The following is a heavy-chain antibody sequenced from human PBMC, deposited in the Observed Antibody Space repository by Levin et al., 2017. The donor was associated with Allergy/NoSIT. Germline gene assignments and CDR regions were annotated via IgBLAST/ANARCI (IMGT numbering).Heavy chain of an antibody. CDR1: GYTFTGYY. J-gene: IGHJ6*02. Sequence: ASVKVSCKASGYTFTGYYIHWVRQAPGQGLEWMGWINPNSGGINYAQKFQGRVTMTRDTSISTAYMELSRLRSDDTAVYYCARAYGSGSYYQHYAMDVWGQGTTVTVSS. D-gene: IGHD3-10*01. V-gene: IGHV1-2*02. CDR2: INPNSGGI. CDR3: ARAYGSGSYYQHYAMDV.